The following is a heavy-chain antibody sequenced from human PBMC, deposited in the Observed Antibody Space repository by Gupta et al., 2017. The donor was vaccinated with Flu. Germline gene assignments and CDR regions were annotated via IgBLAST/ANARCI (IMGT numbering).Heavy chain of an antibody. D-gene: IGHD1-1*01. V-gene: IGHV3-30*03. CDR2: MSNDGSNK. Sequence: QVQLVESGGGVVQPGRSLRLSCTASGFIFSSYGIHWVRQAPGKGLEWLTVMSNDGSNKYYADSVRSRFTISRDNSKNTLFLQMNSLRAEDTAVYYCARDSGWKYFDYWGQGTLVTVSS. J-gene: IGHJ4*02. CDR3: ARDSGWKYFDY. CDR1: GFIFSSYG.